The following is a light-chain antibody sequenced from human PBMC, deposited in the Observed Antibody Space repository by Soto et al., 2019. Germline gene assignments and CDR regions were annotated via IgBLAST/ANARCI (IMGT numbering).Light chain of an antibody. CDR1: QSISSW. CDR2: DAS. J-gene: IGKJ1*01. Sequence: DIQMTQSPSTLSASVGDRVTITCRASQSISSWLAWYQQKPGKAPKLLIYDASNLESGVPSTFSGSGSGTEFTLTISSLQPDDFATSYCQQYYTYWHMFGQGTKV. V-gene: IGKV1-5*01. CDR3: QQYYTYWHM.